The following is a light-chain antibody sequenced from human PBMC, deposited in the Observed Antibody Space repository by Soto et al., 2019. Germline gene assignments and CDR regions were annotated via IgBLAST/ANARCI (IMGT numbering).Light chain of an antibody. V-gene: IGLV1-44*01. J-gene: IGLJ2*01. CDR3: AAWDDSLNGQV. CDR1: SSNIGSNT. CDR2: NNN. Sequence: QSVLTQPPSASGTPGQRVTISCSGSSSNIGSNTVNWYQQVPGTAPKLLIYNNNQRPSGVPERFSGSKSGTSASLAISGLQSEDEADYYCAAWDDSLNGQVFGGGTQLTVL.